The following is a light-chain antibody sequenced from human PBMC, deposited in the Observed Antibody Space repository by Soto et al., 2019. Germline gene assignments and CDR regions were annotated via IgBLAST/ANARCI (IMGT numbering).Light chain of an antibody. CDR2: GAS. CDR1: QSVSSGY. J-gene: IGKJ1*01. Sequence: EIVLTQSPGTLSLSPGDGATLSCRASQSVSSGYLAWYQQKPGQAPRLLIYGASNRATGIPDRFGGSGSGTDFTLTISRLEPEDFAVYYCQQYGSSGTFGQGTKVDIK. V-gene: IGKV3-20*01. CDR3: QQYGSSGT.